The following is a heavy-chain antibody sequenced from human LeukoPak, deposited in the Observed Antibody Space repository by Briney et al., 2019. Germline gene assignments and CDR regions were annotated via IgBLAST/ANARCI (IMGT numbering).Heavy chain of an antibody. CDR1: GFPLSAHY. V-gene: IGHV3-11*01. CDR2: ISR. Sequence: GGSLRLSGEAPGFPLSAHYMSWIRKTPGKGLEWVSRISRDTESVKGRFTISRDNTKNSLYLQMNSLRVDDTAVYYCARDPDTSSKVDYWGQGTLVTVSS. CDR3: ARDPDTSSKVDY. D-gene: IGHD6-6*01. J-gene: IGHJ4*02.